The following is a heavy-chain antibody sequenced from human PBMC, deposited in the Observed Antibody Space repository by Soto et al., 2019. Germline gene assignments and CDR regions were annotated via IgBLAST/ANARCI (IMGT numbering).Heavy chain of an antibody. D-gene: IGHD2-2*01. V-gene: IGHV3-66*01. J-gene: IGHJ4*02. CDR2: IDIGGNT. CDR1: GFSVPDNY. Sequence: GGSLRLCCAASGFSVPDNYMNWVRQAPGKGLEWVSIIDIGGNTYYADSVKDRFTISRDNSRNTLYLHMDSLRAEDTAVYYCARGRGSTGYLGREHYFDYWGQGTLVTVSS. CDR3: ARGRGSTGYLGREHYFDY.